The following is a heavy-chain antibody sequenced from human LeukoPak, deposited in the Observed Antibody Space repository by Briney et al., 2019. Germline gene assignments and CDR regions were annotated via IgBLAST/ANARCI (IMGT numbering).Heavy chain of an antibody. CDR3: ARVNVGSGIFEPNWFDP. CDR1: GDSVSSNSAA. Sequence: SQTLSLTCAISGDSVSSNSAAWNWIRQSPSRGLEWLGRIYYRSKSKWYNDYAVSVESRITINPDTSKNQFSLQLNSVTPEDTAVYYCARVNVGSGIFEPNWFDPWGQGTLVTVSS. CDR2: IYYRSKSKWYN. D-gene: IGHD3-3*01. V-gene: IGHV6-1*01. J-gene: IGHJ5*02.